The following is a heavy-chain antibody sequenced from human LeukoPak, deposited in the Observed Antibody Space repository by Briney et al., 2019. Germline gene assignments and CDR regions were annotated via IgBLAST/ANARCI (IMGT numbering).Heavy chain of an antibody. Sequence: GGSLRLSCAASGFTFSSYAMHWVRQAPGKGLEWVAVILYDGSNKYYADSVKGRFTISRDNSKNTLYLQMNSLRAEDTAVYYCARDIDGSEGGFDYWGQGTLVTVSS. CDR2: ILYDGSNK. CDR3: ARDIDGSEGGFDY. J-gene: IGHJ4*02. CDR1: GFTFSSYA. V-gene: IGHV3-30-3*01. D-gene: IGHD3-16*01.